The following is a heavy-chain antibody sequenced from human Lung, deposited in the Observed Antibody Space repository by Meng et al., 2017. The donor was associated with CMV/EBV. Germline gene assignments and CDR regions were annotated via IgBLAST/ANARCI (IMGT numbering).Heavy chain of an antibody. CDR3: ARASPYSRSYFDY. CDR1: GFTFSNYW. V-gene: IGHV3-74*01. J-gene: IGHJ4*02. CDR2: IQGSDI. Sequence: GESLKISCAASGFTFSNYWMHWVRQAPGKGLVWVSRIQGSDIAYADSVQGRFSISRDNAKNTLYLQINSLRVEDTAVYYCARASPYSRSYFDYWGQGGLVTVSS. D-gene: IGHD6-6*01.